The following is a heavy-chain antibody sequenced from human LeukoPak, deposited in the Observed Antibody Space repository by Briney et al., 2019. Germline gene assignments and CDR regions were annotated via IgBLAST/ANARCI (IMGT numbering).Heavy chain of an antibody. CDR3: AREPGDIVVVPAAVYYYYYGMDV. V-gene: IGHV1-8*02. CDR2: MNPNSGNT. Sequence: ASVNVSCTASGGTFSIYAISWVRQATGQGLEWMGWMNPNSGNTGYAQKFQGRVTMTRNTSISTAYMELSSLRSEDTAVYYCAREPGDIVVVPAAVYYYYYGMDVWGQGTTVTVSS. D-gene: IGHD2-2*01. J-gene: IGHJ6*02. CDR1: GGTFSIYA.